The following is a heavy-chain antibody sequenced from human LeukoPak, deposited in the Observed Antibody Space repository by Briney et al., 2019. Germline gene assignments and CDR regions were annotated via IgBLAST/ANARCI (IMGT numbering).Heavy chain of an antibody. D-gene: IGHD6-19*01. Sequence: GGSLRLSCAASGFTVSSYYMTWVRQAPGKGLEWVANIKQDGSEKYYVDSVKGRFTISRDNAKNSLYLQMNSLRAEDTAVYYCARERRSSGCFDYWGQGTLVTVSS. CDR3: ARERRSSGCFDY. CDR1: GFTVSSYY. CDR2: IKQDGSEK. J-gene: IGHJ4*02. V-gene: IGHV3-7*04.